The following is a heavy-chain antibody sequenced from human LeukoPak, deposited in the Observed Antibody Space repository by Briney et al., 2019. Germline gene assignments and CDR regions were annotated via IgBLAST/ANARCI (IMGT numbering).Heavy chain of an antibody. Sequence: ASVKVSCKASGGTFSSYAISWVRQAPGQGLEWMGRIIPIFGTANYAQKFQGRVTITTDESTSTAYMELSGLRSEDTAVYYCASPAQHNYDFWSGYNAFDIWGQGTMVTVSS. CDR2: IIPIFGTA. CDR1: GGTFSSYA. V-gene: IGHV1-69*05. CDR3: ASPAQHNYDFWSGYNAFDI. J-gene: IGHJ3*02. D-gene: IGHD3-3*01.